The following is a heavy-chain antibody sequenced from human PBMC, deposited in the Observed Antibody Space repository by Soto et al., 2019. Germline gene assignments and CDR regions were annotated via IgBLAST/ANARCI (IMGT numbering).Heavy chain of an antibody. CDR2: INSDGSST. Sequence: EEHLVQSGGGLVQPGGSLRLSCAASGFPFSSYWMHWVRQVPGQGLVWVSRINSDGSSTIYADFVKGRFTISRDNAKNTLYLQMNSLRVDDTAIYSCAGGYQEWGQGALVTVSS. V-gene: IGHV3-74*01. CDR1: GFPFSSYW. J-gene: IGHJ4*02. CDR3: AGGYQE. D-gene: IGHD5-12*01.